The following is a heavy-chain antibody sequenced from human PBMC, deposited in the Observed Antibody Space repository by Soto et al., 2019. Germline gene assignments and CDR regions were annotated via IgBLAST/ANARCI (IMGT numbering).Heavy chain of an antibody. CDR2: VHESGST. CDR3: ARGTRALITSFFAY. D-gene: IGHD1-20*01. J-gene: IGHJ4*02. V-gene: IGHV4-59*01. Sequence: LQESGPRLVKPSETLSLNCTVSGDAISNYYWSWIRQTPGRRLEWIGCVHESGSTDYNPSLKGRVTISLHTSKSQFSLSLRSATAADTATYYCARGTRALITSFFAYWGQGIPVTVSS. CDR1: GDAISNYY.